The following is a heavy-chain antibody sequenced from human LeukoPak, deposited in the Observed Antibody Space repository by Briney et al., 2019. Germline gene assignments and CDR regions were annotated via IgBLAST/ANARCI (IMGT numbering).Heavy chain of an antibody. CDR2: IIPIFGTA. D-gene: IGHD1-26*01. V-gene: IGHV1-69*05. CDR1: GGTFSSYA. J-gene: IGHJ5*02. Sequence: SVKVSCKASGGTFSSYAISWVRQAPGQGLEWMAGIIPIFGTANYAQKFQGRVTITTDESTSTAYMELSSLRSEDTAVYYCARGPHVGIVGATRWFDPWGQGTLVTVSS. CDR3: ARGPHVGIVGATRWFDP.